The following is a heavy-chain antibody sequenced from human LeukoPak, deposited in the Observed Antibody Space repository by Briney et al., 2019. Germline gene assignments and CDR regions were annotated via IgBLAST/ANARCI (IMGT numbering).Heavy chain of an antibody. D-gene: IGHD6-19*01. CDR2: IKEDGREK. V-gene: IGHV3-7*01. CDR3: ATSQTTSGRYGNAFDI. J-gene: IGHJ3*02. Sequence: GGSLRLSCGGSGFVFTSFWMSWVRQAPGKGPEWVANIKEDGREKYYVDSVKGRFTISRDNAKNSLDLQMNNLRVEDTAVYYCATSQTTSGRYGNAFDIWGQGTTVTVSS. CDR1: GFVFTSFW.